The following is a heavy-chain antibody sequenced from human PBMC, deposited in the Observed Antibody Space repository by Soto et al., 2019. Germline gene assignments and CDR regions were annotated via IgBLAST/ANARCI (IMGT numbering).Heavy chain of an antibody. CDR2: INPNSGGT. D-gene: IGHD6-6*01. J-gene: IGHJ4*02. V-gene: IGHV1-2*04. Sequence: ASVKVTCKAAGYTCTGSDMHGERQAPGQGLEWMGWINPNSGGTNYAQKFQGWVTMTRDTSISTAYMELSRLRSDDTAVYYCARAEYSSSPAEYYYWGQGTLVTVSS. CDR3: ARAEYSSSPAEYYY. CDR1: GYTCTGSD.